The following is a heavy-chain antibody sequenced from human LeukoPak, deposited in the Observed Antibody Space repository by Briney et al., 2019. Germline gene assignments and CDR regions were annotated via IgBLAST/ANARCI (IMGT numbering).Heavy chain of an antibody. CDR3: AKHYDSSGQRHFDS. CDR1: GFSFSSYA. CDR2: TSGSGGIT. J-gene: IGHJ4*02. V-gene: IGHV3-23*01. Sequence: SGGSLRLSCAASGFSFSSYAMSWVRQAPGKGLEWVSLTSGSGGITYYADSVKGRFSIPRDISKSTLYLQMNSLRAEDTAVYYCAKHYDSSGQRHFDSWGQGTLVTVSS. D-gene: IGHD3-22*01.